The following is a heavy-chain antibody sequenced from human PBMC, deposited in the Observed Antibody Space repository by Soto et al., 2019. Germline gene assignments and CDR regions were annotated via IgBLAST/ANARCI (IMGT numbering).Heavy chain of an antibody. CDR3: ARQYCSGGSCYSGGSRLYYYYYMDV. CDR1: GGTFSSYT. CDR2: IIPILGIA. Sequence: GASVKVSCKASGGTFSSYTISWVRQAPGQGLEWMGRIIPILGIANYARKFQGRVTITADKSTSTAYMELSSLRSEDTAVYYCARQYCSGGSCYSGGSRLYYYYYMDVWGKGTTVTVSS. V-gene: IGHV1-69*02. D-gene: IGHD2-15*01. J-gene: IGHJ6*03.